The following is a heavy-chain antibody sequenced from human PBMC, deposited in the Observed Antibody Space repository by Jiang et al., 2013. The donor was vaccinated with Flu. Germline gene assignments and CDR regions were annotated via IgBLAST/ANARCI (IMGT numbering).Heavy chain of an antibody. J-gene: IGHJ6*02. V-gene: IGHV3-23*04. CDR3: AEGSAWYSRSSGYYYGMDV. Sequence: VQLVESGGGLVQPGGSLRLSCVASGFTFSSHALSWVRQAPGKGLEWVSDIGGDGTNTHYADSLKGRFTISRDNSKNTLYLQMNSLRAEDTAVYYCAEGSAWYSRSSGYYYGMDVWGQGTTVTVSS. D-gene: IGHD6-6*01. CDR1: GFTFSSHA. CDR2: IGGDGTNT.